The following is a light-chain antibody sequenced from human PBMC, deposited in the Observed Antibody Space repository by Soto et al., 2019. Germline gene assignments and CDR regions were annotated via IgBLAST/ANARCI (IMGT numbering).Light chain of an antibody. J-gene: IGLJ1*01. Sequence: QSALTQPASVSGSPGQSITISCTGTSSDVGGYNYVSWYQQHPGKAPKLMIYEVSNRPSGVSNRFSGSKSGNTASLTISGLQAEDEADYYCSSYTSSSTYVFGTGTKATVL. V-gene: IGLV2-14*01. CDR2: EVS. CDR1: SSDVGGYNY. CDR3: SSYTSSSTYV.